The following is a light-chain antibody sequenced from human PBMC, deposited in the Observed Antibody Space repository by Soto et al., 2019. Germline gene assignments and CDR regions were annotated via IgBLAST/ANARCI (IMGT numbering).Light chain of an antibody. V-gene: IGKV1-27*01. J-gene: IGKJ4*01. CDR1: QGISNY. Sequence: DIQMTQSPSSLSASVGDRVTITCRASQGISNYLAWYQQKPGKVPKLLIYAASTLQSGVPSRFSGCGSGTDFTLTISGLQPEDVATYFCQKYNIVPLTFGGGTKVEIK. CDR2: AAS. CDR3: QKYNIVPLT.